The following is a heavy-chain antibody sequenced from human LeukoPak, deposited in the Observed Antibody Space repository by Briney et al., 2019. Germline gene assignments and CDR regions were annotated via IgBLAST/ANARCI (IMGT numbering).Heavy chain of an antibody. J-gene: IGHJ3*02. CDR2: ITSGGSAT. D-gene: IGHD3-10*01. V-gene: IGHV3-48*03. Sequence: PGGSLRLSCAGSGFTFSSYEMNWVRQAPGKGLEWVTYITSGGSATYHADSVKGRFTISRDNAKNSLYLQMNNLRAEDTALYYCVREGKRNAFDIWGQGTMVTVSS. CDR1: GFTFSSYE. CDR3: VREGKRNAFDI.